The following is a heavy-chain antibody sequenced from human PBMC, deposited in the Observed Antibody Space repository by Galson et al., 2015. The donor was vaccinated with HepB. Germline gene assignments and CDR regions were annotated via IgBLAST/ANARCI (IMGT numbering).Heavy chain of an antibody. CDR2: SRNRARGYST. CDR1: GFSFNDHY. CDR3: ARSEVTTVVTDFDS. Sequence: SLRLSCAVSGFSFNDHYVDWVRQAPGKGLEWVGRSRNRARGYSTACAVSVRGRFTVSRDDSKNSVFLQMNRLRSEDTAVYYCARSEVTTVVTDFDSWGQGTLVTVSP. J-gene: IGHJ4*02. V-gene: IGHV3-72*01. D-gene: IGHD4-23*01.